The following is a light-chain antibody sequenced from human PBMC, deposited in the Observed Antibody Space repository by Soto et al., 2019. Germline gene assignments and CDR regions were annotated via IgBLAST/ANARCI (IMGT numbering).Light chain of an antibody. V-gene: IGLV2-11*01. CDR1: SSDVGGYNY. Sequence: QSALTQPRSVSGSPGQSVTISCTGTSSDVGGYNYVSWYQQYSGKAPKVMIYDVSKRPSGVPDRFSGSKSGNTASLTISGLQAEDEADYYCCSYAASNTFLFGTGTKVTGL. CDR2: DVS. CDR3: CSYAASNTFL. J-gene: IGLJ1*01.